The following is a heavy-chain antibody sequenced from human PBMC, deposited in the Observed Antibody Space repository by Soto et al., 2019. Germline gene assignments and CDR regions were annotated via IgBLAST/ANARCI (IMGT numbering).Heavy chain of an antibody. D-gene: IGHD3-22*01. Sequence: SVKVSCKASGGTFSSYAISWVRQAPGQGLEWMGGIIPIFGTANYAQKFQGRVTITADESTSTAYMELSSLRSEDTAVYYCARDRDYYDSSLIFDYWGQGTLVTVSS. J-gene: IGHJ4*02. CDR1: GGTFSSYA. CDR3: ARDRDYYDSSLIFDY. CDR2: IIPIFGTA. V-gene: IGHV1-69*13.